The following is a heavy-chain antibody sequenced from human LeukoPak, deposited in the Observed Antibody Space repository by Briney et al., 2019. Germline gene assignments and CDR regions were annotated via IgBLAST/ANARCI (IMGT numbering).Heavy chain of an antibody. Sequence: ASVKVSCKASAYPFTTYGISWVRQAPGQGLEWMGWISDYNGNTNYAQKLQGSVTMTTDTSTSTAYMELRSLRSDDTAVYYCARLMGEPYGDYVGGDYWGQGTLVTVSS. V-gene: IGHV1-18*01. J-gene: IGHJ4*02. CDR3: ARLMGEPYGDYVGGDY. D-gene: IGHD4-17*01. CDR1: AYPFTTYG. CDR2: ISDYNGNT.